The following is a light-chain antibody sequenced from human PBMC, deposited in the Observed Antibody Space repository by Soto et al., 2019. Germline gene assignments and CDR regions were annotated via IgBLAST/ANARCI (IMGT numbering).Light chain of an antibody. Sequence: DIQMTQSHSTLSASVGDRVTITCRASQSISSWLAWYQQKPGKAPKLLINKASSLESGVPSRFSGSGSGTEFTLTISSLQPDDFATYYCQHFNSYPWTFGQGTKVDIK. CDR2: KAS. CDR1: QSISSW. V-gene: IGKV1-5*03. CDR3: QHFNSYPWT. J-gene: IGKJ1*01.